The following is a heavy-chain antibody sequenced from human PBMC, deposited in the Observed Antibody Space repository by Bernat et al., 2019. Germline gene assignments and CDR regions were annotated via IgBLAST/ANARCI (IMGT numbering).Heavy chain of an antibody. CDR1: GYSLTSYW. J-gene: IGHJ6*03. CDR2: IYPGDSDT. V-gene: IGHV5-51*01. CDR3: ARHPIVVVPAARSGAYYYYYYMDV. D-gene: IGHD2-2*01. Sequence: EVQLVQSGAEVKKPGESLKISCKGSGYSLTSYWIGWVRQMPGKGQEWMGIIYPGDSDTRYSPSFQGQVTISADKSISTAYLQWSSLKASDTAMYYCARHPIVVVPAARSGAYYYYYYMDVWGKGTTVTVSS.